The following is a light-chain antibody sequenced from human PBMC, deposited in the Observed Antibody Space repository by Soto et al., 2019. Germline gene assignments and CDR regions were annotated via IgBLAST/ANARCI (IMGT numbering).Light chain of an antibody. CDR1: QGISSY. V-gene: IGKV1-27*01. CDR3: QKYNSAPLT. CDR2: AAS. Sequence: IQLTQSPSSLSASVGDRVTITLLASQGISSYLAWYQQKPGKAPKLLIYAASTLQSGVPSRFSGSGSGTDFTLTISSLQPEDVAAYYCQKYNSAPLTFGGGTKVDIK. J-gene: IGKJ4*01.